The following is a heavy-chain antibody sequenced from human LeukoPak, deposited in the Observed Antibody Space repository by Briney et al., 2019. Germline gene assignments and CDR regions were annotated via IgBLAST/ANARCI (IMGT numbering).Heavy chain of an antibody. CDR2: INTNTGNP. Sequence: ASVKVSCKASGYTFTSYTMNWVRQAPGQGLEWMGWINTNTGNPTYAQVFTGRFVFSLDTSVSTAYLQINSLKAEDTAVYYCARDPTPTYYDSSGADYWGQGTLVTVSS. V-gene: IGHV7-4-1*02. CDR1: GYTFTSYT. CDR3: ARDPTPTYYDSSGADY. D-gene: IGHD3-22*01. J-gene: IGHJ4*02.